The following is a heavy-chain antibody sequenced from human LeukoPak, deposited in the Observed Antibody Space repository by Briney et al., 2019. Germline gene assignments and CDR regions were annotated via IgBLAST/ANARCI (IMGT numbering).Heavy chain of an antibody. Sequence: PSESLSLTCTVSGGSISSSTYYWGWIRQPPGKGLEWIGNIYYSGYTYYNPSLESRVTISVDTSKNQFSLKLSSVTAADTAVYYCARDAYYGSGSYDWFDPWGQGTLVTVSS. V-gene: IGHV4-39*07. D-gene: IGHD3-10*01. CDR3: ARDAYYGSGSYDWFDP. J-gene: IGHJ5*02. CDR1: GGSISSSTYY. CDR2: IYYSGYT.